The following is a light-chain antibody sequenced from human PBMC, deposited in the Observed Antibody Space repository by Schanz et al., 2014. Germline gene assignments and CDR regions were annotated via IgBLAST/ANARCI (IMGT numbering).Light chain of an antibody. J-gene: IGKJ4*01. Sequence: VMTQSPATLPVSPGERATVSCRASQSIRGNLAWYQQKPGQPPRLLIYDASTRSTGIPARFSGSGSGTDFTLTISSLEPEDFAVYYCQQRSNWPSFGGGTKVEIK. V-gene: IGKV3-11*01. CDR1: QSIRGN. CDR3: QQRSNWPS. CDR2: DAS.